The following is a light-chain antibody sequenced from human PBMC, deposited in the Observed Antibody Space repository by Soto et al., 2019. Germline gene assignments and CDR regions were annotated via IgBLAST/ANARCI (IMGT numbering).Light chain of an antibody. CDR1: QSVSSN. V-gene: IGKV3-15*01. Sequence: EIVMTQSPATQSVSPGARATLSCTATQSVSSNLAWYQQKPGQAPRLLIYGASTRATGIPDRFSVSGSGTEFTLTISSLQSEDFALYYCQQYNKWPLITFGQGTRLEIK. CDR2: GAS. CDR3: QQYNKWPLIT. J-gene: IGKJ5*01.